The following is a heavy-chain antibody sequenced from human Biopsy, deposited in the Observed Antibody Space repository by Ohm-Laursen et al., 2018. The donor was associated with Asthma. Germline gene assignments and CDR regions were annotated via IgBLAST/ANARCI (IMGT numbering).Heavy chain of an antibody. CDR1: GLSSSAYY. J-gene: IGHJ6*02. Sequence: SQTLSLTCCMYGLSSSAYYWTWIRQTPGKGLGWIGESDHRGNTNTNATLKSRVTISKAKSANEFSLKMKSVTAADTAIYYCARGPEWSGLDIWGQGTTVTVSS. D-gene: IGHD3-3*01. V-gene: IGHV4-34*01. CDR3: ARGPEWSGLDI. CDR2: SDHRGNT.